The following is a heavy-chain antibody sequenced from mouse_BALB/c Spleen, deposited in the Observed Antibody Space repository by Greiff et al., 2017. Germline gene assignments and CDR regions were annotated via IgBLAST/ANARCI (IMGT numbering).Heavy chain of an antibody. CDR2: IHYSGST. CDR1: GYSITSGYS. D-gene: IGHD1-2*01. CDR3: ASLLRLRGDAMDY. J-gene: IGHJ4*01. Sequence: DVKLQESGPDLVKPSQSLSLTCTVTGYSITSGYSWHWIRQFPGNKLEWMGYIHYSGSTNYNPSLKSRISITRDTSKNQFFLQLNSVTTEDTATYYCASLLRLRGDAMDYWGQGTSVTVSS. V-gene: IGHV3-1*02.